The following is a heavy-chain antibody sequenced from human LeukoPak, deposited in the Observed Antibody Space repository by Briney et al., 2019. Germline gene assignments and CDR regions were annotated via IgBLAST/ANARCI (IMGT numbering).Heavy chain of an antibody. J-gene: IGHJ4*02. D-gene: IGHD3-9*01. CDR1: GFTFSNYA. V-gene: IGHV3-23*01. CDR3: VIWGEYNVLTGYYVPDY. CDR2: ITGSGTST. Sequence: PGGSLRLSCVASGFTFSNYAMSWVRQAPGKGLEWVSVITGSGTSTYYADSLKGRFTIFKDNSKNSVFLHMNSMKHEDTAIYCCVIWGEYNVLTGYYVPDYWGQGTLVSVSS.